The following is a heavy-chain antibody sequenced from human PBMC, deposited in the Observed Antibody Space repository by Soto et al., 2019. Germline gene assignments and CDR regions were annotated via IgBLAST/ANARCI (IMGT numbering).Heavy chain of an antibody. V-gene: IGHV5-51*01. CDR2: IYPGDSDT. CDR1: GYSFTSYC. Sequence: AESLRISCKDSGYSFTSYCIGWVLQMPGKGLEWMGIIYPGDSDTRYSPSFQGQVTISADKSISTAYLQWSSLKASDTAMYYCARGWEIEGYYGMDVWGQGTTVTVSS. CDR3: ARGWEIEGYYGMDV. D-gene: IGHD1-26*01. J-gene: IGHJ6*02.